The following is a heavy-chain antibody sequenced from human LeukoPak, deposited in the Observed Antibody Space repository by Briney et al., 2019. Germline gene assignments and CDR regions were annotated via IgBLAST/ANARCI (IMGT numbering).Heavy chain of an antibody. CDR3: ARTSGSYFYYYGMDV. CDR1: GGSISSYY. Sequence: PSETLSLTCTVSGGSISSYYWSWIRQPPGKGLEWIGYIYYSGSTNYNPSLKSRVTISVDPSKNQFSLKLSSVTAADTAVYYCARTSGSYFYYYGMDVWGQGTTVTVSS. CDR2: IYYSGST. J-gene: IGHJ6*02. V-gene: IGHV4-59*01. D-gene: IGHD1-26*01.